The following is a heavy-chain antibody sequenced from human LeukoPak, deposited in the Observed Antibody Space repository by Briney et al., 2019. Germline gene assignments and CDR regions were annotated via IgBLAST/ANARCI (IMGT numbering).Heavy chain of an antibody. V-gene: IGHV1-69*05. CDR3: ARVHDYSNYEINWFDP. CDR2: IIPIFGTA. CDR1: GGTFSSYA. J-gene: IGHJ5*02. Sequence: SVKVSCKASGGTFSSYAISWVRQAPGQGLEWMGGIIPIFGTANYAQKFQGRVTITTDESTSTAYMELSSLRSEDTAVYYCARVHDYSNYEINWFDPWGQGTLVTVSS. D-gene: IGHD4-11*01.